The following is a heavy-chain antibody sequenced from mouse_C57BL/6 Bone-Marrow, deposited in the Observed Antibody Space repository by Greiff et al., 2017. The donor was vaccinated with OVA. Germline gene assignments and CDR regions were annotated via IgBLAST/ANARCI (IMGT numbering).Heavy chain of an antibody. Sequence: VQLQQSGPELVKPGASVKLSCKASGYTFTSYDINWVKQRPGQGLEWIGWIYPRDGSTQYNEKFTGKATLTVDTSSSTAYRKLHSLTSEDSAVYFCARKGNYYGTPWFAYWGQGTLVTVSA. J-gene: IGHJ3*01. V-gene: IGHV1-85*01. D-gene: IGHD1-1*01. CDR2: IYPRDGST. CDR3: ARKGNYYGTPWFAY. CDR1: GYTFTSYD.